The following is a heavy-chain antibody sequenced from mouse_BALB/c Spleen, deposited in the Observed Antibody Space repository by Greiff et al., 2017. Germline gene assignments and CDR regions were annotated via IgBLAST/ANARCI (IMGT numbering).Heavy chain of an antibody. CDR1: GYTFTDYN. D-gene: IGHD1-1*01. Sequence: VQLQQSGPELVKPGASVKISCKASGYTFTDYNMHWVKQSHGKSLEWIGYIYPYNGGTGYNQKFKSKATLTVDNSSSTAYMELRSLTSEDSAVYYGAPMPISTREDYAMDYWGQGTSVTVSS. CDR3: APMPISTREDYAMDY. V-gene: IGHV1S29*02. J-gene: IGHJ4*01. CDR2: IYPYNGGT.